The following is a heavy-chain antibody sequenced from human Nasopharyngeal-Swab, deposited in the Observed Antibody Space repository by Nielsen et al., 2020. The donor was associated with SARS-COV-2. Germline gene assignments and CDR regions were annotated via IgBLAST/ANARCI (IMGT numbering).Heavy chain of an antibody. CDR2: ITTANGNT. V-gene: IGHV1-3*04. CDR1: GYLFINYP. CDR3: ARLVTSGHLDLDY. D-gene: IGHD6-6*01. J-gene: IGHJ4*02. Sequence: ASVKVSCKASGYLFINYPLHWVRQAPGRSLEWKGWITTANGNTRYSPKIQDRITLTRDPSANTAYLELSSLRSEDTAVYYCARLVTSGHLDLDYWGQGTLVTVSS.